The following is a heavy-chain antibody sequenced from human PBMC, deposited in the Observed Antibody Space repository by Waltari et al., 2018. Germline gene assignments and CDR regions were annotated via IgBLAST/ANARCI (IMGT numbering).Heavy chain of an antibody. J-gene: IGHJ4*02. CDR1: GFTFSSYG. Sequence: QVQLVESGGGVVQPGGSLRLSCAASGFTFSSYGLHWVRQAPGKGLEGVAFIRYDGSNKYYADSVKGRFTISRDNSKNTLYLQMNSLRAEDTAVYYCAKDLGTSRPENYWGQGTLVTVSS. CDR2: IRYDGSNK. D-gene: IGHD6-6*01. V-gene: IGHV3-30*02. CDR3: AKDLGTSRPENY.